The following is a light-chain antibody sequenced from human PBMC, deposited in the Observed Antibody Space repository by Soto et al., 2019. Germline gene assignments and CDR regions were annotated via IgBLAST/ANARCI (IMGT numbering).Light chain of an antibody. CDR1: QSVSSN. CDR2: GAS. J-gene: IGKJ2*01. V-gene: IGKV3-15*01. Sequence: EIVMTQSPATLSVSPGERATLSCRASQSVSSNLAWYQQKPDQAPRLLIYGASTRATGIPARFSGSGSGTEFAHTISSLQSEDFAVYYCQQYNNWPPYPFGQGTKLVIK. CDR3: QQYNNWPPYP.